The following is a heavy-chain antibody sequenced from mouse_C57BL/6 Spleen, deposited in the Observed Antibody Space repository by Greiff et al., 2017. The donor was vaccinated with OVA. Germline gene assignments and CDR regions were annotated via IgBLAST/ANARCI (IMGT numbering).Heavy chain of an antibody. D-gene: IGHD3-3*01. CDR3: ARSVGQKDYFDY. V-gene: IGHV1-54*01. CDR1: GYAFTNYL. Sequence: VQLQQSGAELVRPGTSVKVSCKASGYAFTNYLIEWVKQRPGQGLEWIGVINPGSGGTNYNEKFKGKATLTADKSSSTAYMQLSSLTSEDSAVYFCARSVGQKDYFDYWGQGTTLTVSS. J-gene: IGHJ2*01. CDR2: INPGSGGT.